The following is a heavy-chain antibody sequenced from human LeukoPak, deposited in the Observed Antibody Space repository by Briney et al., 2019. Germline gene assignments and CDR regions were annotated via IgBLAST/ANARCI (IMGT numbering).Heavy chain of an antibody. V-gene: IGHV3-30*03. Sequence: GGSLRLSCAASGFTFSSYGMHWVRQAPGKGLEWVAVISSDGSNKFYADSVKGRFTISRDNSKNTLYLQMVSLRAEDTAVYYCASNSRYYDFWSGYSNWGQGTLVTVSS. CDR1: GFTFSSYG. J-gene: IGHJ4*02. D-gene: IGHD3-3*01. CDR3: ASNSRYYDFWSGYSN. CDR2: ISSDGSNK.